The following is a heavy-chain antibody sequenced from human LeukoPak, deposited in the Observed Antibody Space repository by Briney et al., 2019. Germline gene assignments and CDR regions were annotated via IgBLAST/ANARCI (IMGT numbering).Heavy chain of an antibody. J-gene: IGHJ4*02. V-gene: IGHV3-23*01. D-gene: IGHD6-19*01. CDR3: ASGTAVAGGN. Sequence: GGSLRLSCAASRFTLNSYAMSWVRQAPGKGLEWVSVIGGSNGITFYVGSVKGRFTISRDNSKDTLYLQMNSLRAEDTAVYYCASGTAVAGGNWGQGTLVTVSS. CDR1: RFTLNSYA. CDR2: IGGSNGIT.